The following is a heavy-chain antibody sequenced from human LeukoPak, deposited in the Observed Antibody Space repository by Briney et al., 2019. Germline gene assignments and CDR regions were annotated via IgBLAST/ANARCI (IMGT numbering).Heavy chain of an antibody. D-gene: IGHD6-19*01. Sequence: SETLSLTCTVSGGSISSYYWSWIRQPAGKGLEWIGRIYSSVSTNYNPSLKSRVTMSVDTSKNQFSLRLSSVTAADTAVYYCARDDYNSGWYYGSYYYYYYMDVWGKGTTVTVSS. CDR2: IYSSVST. J-gene: IGHJ6*03. CDR3: ARDDYNSGWYYGSYYYYYYMDV. CDR1: GGSISSYY. V-gene: IGHV4-4*07.